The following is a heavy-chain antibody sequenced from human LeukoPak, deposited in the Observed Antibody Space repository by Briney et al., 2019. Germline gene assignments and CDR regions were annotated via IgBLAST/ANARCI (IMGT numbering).Heavy chain of an antibody. V-gene: IGHV4-39*01. CDR2: IYYSGNT. CDR1: GGSISSSHYY. D-gene: IGHD2-8*01. J-gene: IGHJ5*02. CDR3: AGQRRVTGPNWFGP. Sequence: PSETLSLTCTVSGGSISSSHYYWGWVRQPPGKGLEWIGSIYYSGNTYYNPSLKSRVTMSVDTSMNQFSLKLNSVTAADTAVYYCAGQRRVTGPNWFGPWGQGTPVTVSS.